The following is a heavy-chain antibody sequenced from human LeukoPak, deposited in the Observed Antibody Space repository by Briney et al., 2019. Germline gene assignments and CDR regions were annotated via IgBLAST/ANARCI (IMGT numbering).Heavy chain of an antibody. J-gene: IGHJ4*02. V-gene: IGHV1-18*01. CDR3: ARDRDYSSSTQDFDS. CDR1: GYIFINYG. D-gene: IGHD6-6*01. Sequence: ASVKVSCKACGYIFINYGISWVRQAPGQGLEWMGWISDNNGNTNYAQKFQGRVTMTTDTSTRTVYMELRSLRSDDTAVYYCARDRDYSSSTQDFDSWGQGSLVTVSS. CDR2: ISDNNGNT.